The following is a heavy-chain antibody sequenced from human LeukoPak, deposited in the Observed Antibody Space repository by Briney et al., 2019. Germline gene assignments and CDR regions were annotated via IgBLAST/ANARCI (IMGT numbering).Heavy chain of an antibody. CDR2: ISSSSSYI. V-gene: IGHV3-21*01. CDR3: AREGLPAAQSAYYYYYYYMDV. CDR1: GFTFSSYS. Sequence: GGSLRLSCAASGFTFSSYSMNWVRQAPGKGLEWVSSISSSSSYIYYADSVKGRFTISRDNAKNSLFLQMNNLRAEDTAIYYCAREGLPAAQSAYYYYYYYMDVWGKGTTVTISS. D-gene: IGHD2-2*01. J-gene: IGHJ6*03.